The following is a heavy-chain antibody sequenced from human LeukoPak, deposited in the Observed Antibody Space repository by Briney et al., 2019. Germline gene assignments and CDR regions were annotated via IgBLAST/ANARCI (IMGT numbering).Heavy chain of an antibody. J-gene: IGHJ4*02. D-gene: IGHD1-26*01. V-gene: IGHV4-4*07. Sequence: PSETLSLTCSVSGGSISSYYWSWIWQPAGKGLEWIGRIYTSGSTNYNPSLKSRVTMSVDTSKNQFSLKLSSVTAADTALYYCAGGGPYSGSYYPFDYWGQGILVTVSS. CDR1: GGSISSYY. CDR2: IYTSGST. CDR3: AGGGPYSGSYYPFDY.